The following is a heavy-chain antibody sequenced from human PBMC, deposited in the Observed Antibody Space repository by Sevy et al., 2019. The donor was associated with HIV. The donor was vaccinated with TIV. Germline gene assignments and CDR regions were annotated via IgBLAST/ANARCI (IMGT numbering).Heavy chain of an antibody. CDR3: ARDLPPSATTVAHFDY. V-gene: IGHV3-48*03. CDR1: GFLFSRYE. J-gene: IGHJ4*02. D-gene: IGHD4-17*01. CDR2: ITNSGSSM. Sequence: GGSLRLSCAASGFLFSRYEMNWVRQAPGKRLEWVSYITNSGSSMSYSDSVRGRFTISRDNAKNSLFLQMNSLRAEDTAIYYCARDLPPSATTVAHFDYWGQGTLVTVSS.